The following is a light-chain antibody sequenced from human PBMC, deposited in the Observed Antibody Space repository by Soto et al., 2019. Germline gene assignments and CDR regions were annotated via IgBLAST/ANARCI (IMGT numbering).Light chain of an antibody. J-gene: IGKJ5*01. V-gene: IGKV1-39*01. CDR1: QSISSH. CDR2: TAS. CDR3: QQSYSTPIS. Sequence: DIRMTQFPSSLSAGVGDRVTPTHRASQSISSHLNWYQQKPGKAPNLLMYTASNLQSGVPSRFSGSGSGTDFTLTISSLQPEDFATYYCQQSYSTPISFGQGTRLAIK.